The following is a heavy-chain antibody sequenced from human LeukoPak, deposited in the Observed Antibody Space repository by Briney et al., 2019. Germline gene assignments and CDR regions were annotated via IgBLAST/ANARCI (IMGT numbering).Heavy chain of an antibody. CDR3: ANGIDYGDYMDV. CDR2: IRYDGSIK. V-gene: IGHV3-30*02. Sequence: GGSLRLSCAASGFTFSSYGIHWVRQAPGKGLEWVAFIRYDGSIKYYADSVKGRFTISRDNSKDTLYLQMNSLRAEDTAVYYCANGIDYGDYMDVWGKGTTVTVSS. J-gene: IGHJ6*03. CDR1: GFTFSSYG. D-gene: IGHD4-17*01.